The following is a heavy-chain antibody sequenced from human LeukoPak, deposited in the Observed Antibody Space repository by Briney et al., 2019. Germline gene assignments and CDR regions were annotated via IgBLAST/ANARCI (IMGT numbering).Heavy chain of an antibody. CDR2: IRDHGGSK. Sequence: SGGSLTLSCAVSGFTISRYALSWVRQPPGKGQKGDSAIRDHGGSKYYAYSVKRRFTISRDNSKNTLYLQMNSLRAEDTAVYYCAITPGYSFGLYYFDYWGQGTLVTVSS. D-gene: IGHD5-18*01. V-gene: IGHV3-23*01. CDR3: AITPGYSFGLYYFDY. J-gene: IGHJ4*02. CDR1: GFTISRYA.